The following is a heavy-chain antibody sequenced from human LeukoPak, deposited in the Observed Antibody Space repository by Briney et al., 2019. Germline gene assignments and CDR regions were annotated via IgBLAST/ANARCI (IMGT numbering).Heavy chain of an antibody. CDR3: VRGNDYGGPHY. Sequence: GGSLRLSCAVSGFTFSSYWMHWVRYAPGKGLVWVSRIDRDGSRINYADSVRGRFTISRDNGKNTLSLQMNSLRAEDAAVYYCVRGNDYGGPHYWGQGTLVTVSS. V-gene: IGHV3-74*01. CDR2: IDRDGSRI. D-gene: IGHD4-23*01. J-gene: IGHJ4*02. CDR1: GFTFSSYW.